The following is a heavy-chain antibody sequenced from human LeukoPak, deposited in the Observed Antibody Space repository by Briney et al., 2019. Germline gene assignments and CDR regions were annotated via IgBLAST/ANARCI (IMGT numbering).Heavy chain of an antibody. Sequence: SETLSLTCTVSGGSISSSGYYWSWIRQPPGKGLEWIGEINHSGSTNYNPSLKSRVTISVDTSKNQFSLKLSSVTAADTAVYYCAGPVVVPAAMRGRDWFDPWGQGTLVTVSS. CDR2: INHSGST. CDR1: GGSISSSGYY. D-gene: IGHD2-2*01. V-gene: IGHV4-39*07. CDR3: AGPVVVPAAMRGRDWFDP. J-gene: IGHJ5*02.